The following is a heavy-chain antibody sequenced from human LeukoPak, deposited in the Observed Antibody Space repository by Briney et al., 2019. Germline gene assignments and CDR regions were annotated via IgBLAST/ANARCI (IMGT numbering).Heavy chain of an antibody. CDR2: IYYSGNT. D-gene: IGHD3-22*01. J-gene: IGHJ4*02. CDR1: GGSIRDTTYY. CDR3: ARAPHFFDISGSRYYFDY. Sequence: SETLSLTCTVSGGSIRDTTYYWGWIRQPPGKGLEWIGSIYYSGNTYYNPSLMSRVTISVATSKNQFSLNLSSVTAADTAVYYCARAPHFFDISGSRYYFDYWGQGALVTVSS. V-gene: IGHV4-39*07.